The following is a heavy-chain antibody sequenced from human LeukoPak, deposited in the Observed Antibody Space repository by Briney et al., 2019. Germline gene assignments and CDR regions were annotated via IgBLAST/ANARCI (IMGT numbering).Heavy chain of an antibody. D-gene: IGHD1-26*01. J-gene: IGHJ4*02. CDR1: GGFISGSGHY. V-gene: IGHV4-31*03. CDR3: SIGGDTSQGGDS. Sequence: SETLSLTCTVSGGFISGSGHYWTWTRQHPGEGLEWLGFIHPGGSIYYNPSLSGRLIISADTSKNQMSLKLSSVTAADTAVYFCSIGGDTSQGGDSWVQGTLVIVSS. CDR2: IHPGGSI.